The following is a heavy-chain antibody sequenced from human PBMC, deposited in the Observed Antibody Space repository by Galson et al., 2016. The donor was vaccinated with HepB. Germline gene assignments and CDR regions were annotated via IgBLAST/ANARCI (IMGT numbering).Heavy chain of an antibody. D-gene: IGHD1-26*01. CDR3: ARDSGRYGIDV. CDR1: GFIFRTYG. V-gene: IGHV3-30*03. J-gene: IGHJ6*02. CDR2: ISYDGSNQ. Sequence: SLRLSCAASGFIFRTYGMHWVRQAPGKGLEWVAVISYDGSNQYYVDSVKGRFTISRDNSKNTLYLQMNSLRTEDTAVYYCARDSGRYGIDVWGQGTTVTVSS.